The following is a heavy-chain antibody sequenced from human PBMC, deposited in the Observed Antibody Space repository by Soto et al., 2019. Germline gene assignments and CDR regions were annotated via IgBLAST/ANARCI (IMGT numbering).Heavy chain of an antibody. V-gene: IGHV1-18*01. CDR1: GYTFTNYG. J-gene: IGHJ5*02. CDR2: ISPNNGNT. Sequence: QAQLVQSGAEVKKPGASVKVSCRASGYTFTNYGINWVRQAPGQGLEWMGRISPNNGNTHYAQKLLGRVTMTTDPPTSTAYMELRSLKSDDTAVYYCARDLWGSWSDVNWFDPWGQGTLVTVSS. CDR3: ARDLWGSWSDVNWFDP. D-gene: IGHD3-3*01.